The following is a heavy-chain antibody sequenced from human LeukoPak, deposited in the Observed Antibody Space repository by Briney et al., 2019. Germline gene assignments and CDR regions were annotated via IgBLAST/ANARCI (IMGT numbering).Heavy chain of an antibody. CDR3: ARGPRITMVRGGQWYYYMDV. V-gene: IGHV1-3*03. D-gene: IGHD3-10*01. J-gene: IGHJ6*03. CDR2: INAGNGNT. CDR1: GYTFTSYA. Sequence: ASVKVSCKASGYTFTSYAMHWVRQAPGQRLEWMGWINAGNGNTKYSQEFQSRVTITRDTSASTVYMELSSLRSEDTAVYYCARGPRITMVRGGQWYYYMDVWGKGTTVTIS.